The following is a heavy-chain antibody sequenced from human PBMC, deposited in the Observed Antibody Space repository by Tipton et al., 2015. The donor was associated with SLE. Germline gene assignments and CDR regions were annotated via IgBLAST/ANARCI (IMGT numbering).Heavy chain of an antibody. CDR1: GGSISSHY. CDR2: IYYSGST. J-gene: IGHJ4*02. V-gene: IGHV4-59*11. Sequence: TLSLTCTVSGGSISSHYWSWIRQPPGKGLEWIGYIYYSGSTNYNPSLKSRVTISVDTSKNQFSLKLSSVTAADTAVYYCASWRRENYFDYWGQGTLVTVSS. CDR3: ASWRRENYFDY.